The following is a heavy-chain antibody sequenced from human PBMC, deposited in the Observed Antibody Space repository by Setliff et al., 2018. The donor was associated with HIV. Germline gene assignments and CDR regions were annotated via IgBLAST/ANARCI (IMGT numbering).Heavy chain of an antibody. Sequence: SVKVSCKASGVTFSTYAISWVRQAPGQGLEWLGGIIPIFGTTIYAEKFQGRVTISADESTSTAYMELRSLRSDDTAVYYCARGQVVGYTYSGIELWGQGTLVTVSS. V-gene: IGHV1-69*13. D-gene: IGHD5-18*01. CDR1: GVTFSTYA. J-gene: IGHJ4*02. CDR2: IIPIFGTT. CDR3: ARGQVVGYTYSGIEL.